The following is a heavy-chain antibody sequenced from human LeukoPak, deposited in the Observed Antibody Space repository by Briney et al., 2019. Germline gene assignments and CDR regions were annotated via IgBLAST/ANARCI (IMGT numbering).Heavy chain of an antibody. CDR3: AKDIAIFGDDAEYFQH. V-gene: IGHV3-9*01. CDR2: ISWNRGSI. CDR1: GFTFDDYA. J-gene: IGHJ1*01. Sequence: GGSLRLSCAASGFTFDDYAMHWVRQAPGKGLEWVSGISWNRGSIGYADSVKGRFTISRDNAKNSLYLQMNSLRAEDTALYYCAKDIAIFGDDAEYFQHWGQGTLVTVSS. D-gene: IGHD3-10*02.